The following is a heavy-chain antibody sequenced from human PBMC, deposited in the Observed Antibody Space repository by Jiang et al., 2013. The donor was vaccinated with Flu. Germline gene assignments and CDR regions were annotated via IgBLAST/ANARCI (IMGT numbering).Heavy chain of an antibody. Sequence: VQLVESGGGLVKPGGSLRLSCAASGFTFSNAWMSWVRQAPGKGLEWVGRIKSKTDGGTTDYAAPVKGRFTISRDDSKNTLYLQMNSLKTEDTAVYYCTTEWDYYDSSGYYYLFDYVGRGNPGPRLL. D-gene: IGHD3-22*01. CDR3: TTEWDYYDSSGYYYLFDY. J-gene: IGHJ4*02. CDR2: IKSKTDGGTT. V-gene: IGHV3-15*01. CDR1: GFTFSNAW.